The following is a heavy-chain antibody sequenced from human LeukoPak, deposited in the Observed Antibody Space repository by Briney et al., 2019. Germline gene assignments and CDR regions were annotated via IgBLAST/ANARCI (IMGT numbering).Heavy chain of an antibody. CDR2: IDNDGGDT. J-gene: IGHJ5*02. D-gene: IGHD6-6*01. CDR3: VRDRPHNWFDP. CDR1: GFTFTSHW. V-gene: IGHV3-74*01. Sequence: GGSLRLSCAASGFTFTSHWMHWVRQAPGKGLVWVSRIDNDGGDTTYADSVRGRFTISRDNAKNTLYLQMDSLRAEDTAVYYCVRDRPHNWFDPWGQGTLVTVSS.